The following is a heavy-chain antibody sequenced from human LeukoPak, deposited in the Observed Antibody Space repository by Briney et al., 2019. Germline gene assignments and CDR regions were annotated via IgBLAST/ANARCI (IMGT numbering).Heavy chain of an antibody. Sequence: SGTLSLTCAVSGGSISSSNWWSWVRQPPGKGLEWIGEIYHSGSTNYNPSLKSRVTISVDTSKNQFSLKLSSVTAADTAVYYCARVYYSSSYDYWYFDLWGRGTLVTVSS. D-gene: IGHD6-13*01. J-gene: IGHJ2*01. CDR1: GGSISSSNW. CDR2: IYHSGST. V-gene: IGHV4-4*02. CDR3: ARVYYSSSYDYWYFDL.